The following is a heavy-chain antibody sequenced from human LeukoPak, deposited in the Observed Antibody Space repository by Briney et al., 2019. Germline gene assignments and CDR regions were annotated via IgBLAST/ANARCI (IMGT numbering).Heavy chain of an antibody. V-gene: IGHV3-48*01. CDR1: GFTFSTYS. CDR2: VSGSSGTI. Sequence: GGSLRLSCAASGFTFSTYSMNWVRQAPGKGREWVSYVSGSSGTIYYADSVKGRFTISRDNAKNSLYLQTNSLRAEDTAVYYCARRSEFGVLYYMDVWGKGTTVTVSS. J-gene: IGHJ6*03. D-gene: IGHD3-16*01. CDR3: ARRSEFGVLYYMDV.